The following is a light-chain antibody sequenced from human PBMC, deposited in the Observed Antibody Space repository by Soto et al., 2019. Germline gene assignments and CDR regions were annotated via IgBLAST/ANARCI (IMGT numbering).Light chain of an antibody. J-gene: IGKJ1*01. V-gene: IGKV3-20*01. CDR1: QSINNNY. CDR3: QQYGGSPRT. CDR2: GAS. Sequence: EILLTQSPGTLSLSPGERATLSCRASQSINNNYLAWYQQKRGQAPRLLIYGASSRATGIPDRFSDSGSGTDFTLTISRLEPEDFAVYYCQQYGGSPRTFGQGTKVEIK.